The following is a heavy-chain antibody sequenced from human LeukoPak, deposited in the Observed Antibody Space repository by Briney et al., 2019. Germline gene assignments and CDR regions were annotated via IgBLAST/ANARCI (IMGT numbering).Heavy chain of an antibody. CDR2: IGGAGINT. D-gene: IGHD3-22*01. V-gene: IGHV3-23*01. J-gene: IGHJ4*02. CDR3: AKVAYYYDSSGYSPDY. CDR1: GFKFFSYA. Sequence: TGGSLRLSCTPSGFKFFSYAMGWVRQAPGKGLEWVSAIGGAGINTYYADSVKGRFTISRDNSKNTLYLQMNSLRAEDTAVYYCAKVAYYYDSSGYSPDYWGQGTLVTVSS.